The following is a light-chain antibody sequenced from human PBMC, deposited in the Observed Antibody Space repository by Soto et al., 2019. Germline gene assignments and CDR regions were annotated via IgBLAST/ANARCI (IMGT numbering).Light chain of an antibody. CDR3: QQYNSYYT. CDR1: HSISSW. J-gene: IGKJ2*01. V-gene: IGKV1-5*01. Sequence: DIQMTQSPSTLSASVGDRVTITCRASHSISSWLAWYQQKPGKAPTLLIYDSSSLESGVPSRFSRSGSGTEFTLTTTSLQPDDFAAYYWQQYNSYYTFGQGTELVIK. CDR2: DSS.